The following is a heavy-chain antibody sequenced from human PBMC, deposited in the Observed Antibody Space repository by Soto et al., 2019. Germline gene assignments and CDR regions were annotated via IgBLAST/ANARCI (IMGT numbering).Heavy chain of an antibody. V-gene: IGHV5-51*01. CDR1: GYSFTKDW. Sequence: PGESRKISCKGSGYSFTKDWIGWVRQMPGKDFKSIGIIYPGDAETRYSPSFQGLVTIAVDKSISTAYLRWSSPKASDTAMYYCARVGFEYDTLTAYYDVDHCCGLAVWGQGTSVTVSS. CDR3: ARVGFEYDTLTAYYDVDHCCGLAV. J-gene: IGHJ6*02. D-gene: IGHD3-9*01. CDR2: IYPGDAET.